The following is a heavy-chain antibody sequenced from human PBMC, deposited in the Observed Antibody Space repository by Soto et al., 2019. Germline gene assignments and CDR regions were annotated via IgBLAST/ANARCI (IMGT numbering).Heavy chain of an antibody. J-gene: IGHJ6*02. Sequence: SGESLKTSCKGSGYSFTSYWIGWVRQMPGKGLEWMGIIYPGDSDTRYSPSFQGQVTISADKSISTAYLQWSSLKASDTAMYYCARRPSTGTTLYGMDVWGQGTTVTVSS. CDR2: IYPGDSDT. V-gene: IGHV5-51*01. D-gene: IGHD1-7*01. CDR1: GYSFTSYW. CDR3: ARRPSTGTTLYGMDV.